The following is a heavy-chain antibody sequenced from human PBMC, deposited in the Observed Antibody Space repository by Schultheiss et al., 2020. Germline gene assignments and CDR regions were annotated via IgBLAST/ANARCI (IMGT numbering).Heavy chain of an antibody. CDR1: GGSISSSSYY. Sequence: SETLSLTCTVSGGSISSSSYYWGWIRQHPGKGLEWIGYIYYSGSTYYNPSLKSRLTISVDTSKNQFSLKLSSVTAADTAVYYCARLSGTYGSDCDYWGQGTLVTVSS. J-gene: IGHJ4*02. CDR2: IYYSGST. V-gene: IGHV4-39*01. CDR3: ARLSGTYGSDCDY. D-gene: IGHD1-26*01.